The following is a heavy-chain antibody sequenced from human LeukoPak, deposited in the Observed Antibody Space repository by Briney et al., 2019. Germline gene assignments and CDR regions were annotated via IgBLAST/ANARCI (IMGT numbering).Heavy chain of an antibody. CDR2: IYHSGST. CDR3: ARDSMT. V-gene: IGHV4-38-2*02. J-gene: IGHJ5*02. CDR1: GYSISSGYY. D-gene: IGHD2-2*01. Sequence: SETLSPTCAVSGYSISSGYYWGWIRQPPGRGREGFGSIYHSGSTYYNPPPKSRVTISVDTTKNQYSLLKSSVTAADTAVYYCARDSMTWGQGTLVTVSS.